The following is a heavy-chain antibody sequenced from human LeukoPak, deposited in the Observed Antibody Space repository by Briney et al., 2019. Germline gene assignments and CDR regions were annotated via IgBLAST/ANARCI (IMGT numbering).Heavy chain of an antibody. CDR1: GGTFSSYA. V-gene: IGHV1-46*01. CDR2: INPSGGST. Sequence: EASVKVSCKASGGTFSSYAISWVRQAPGQGLEWMGIINPSGGSTSYAQKFQGRVTMTRDTSTSTVYMELSSLRSEDTAVYYCARDYSSGWTKYYFDYWGQGTLVTVSS. D-gene: IGHD6-19*01. CDR3: ARDYSSGWTKYYFDY. J-gene: IGHJ4*02.